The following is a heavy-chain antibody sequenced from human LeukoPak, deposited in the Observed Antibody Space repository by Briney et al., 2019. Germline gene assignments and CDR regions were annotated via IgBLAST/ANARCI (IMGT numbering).Heavy chain of an antibody. Sequence: GGSLRLSCAASGFTFSSYAMSWVRQAPGKGLEWVSAISGSGGSTYYADSVKGRFTISRDNSKNTLYLQMNSLRAEDTAVYYCAKENYYGSGSYYPGVDYWGQGTLVTVSS. J-gene: IGHJ4*02. CDR2: ISGSGGST. CDR3: AKENYYGSGSYYPGVDY. D-gene: IGHD3-10*01. CDR1: GFTFSSYA. V-gene: IGHV3-23*01.